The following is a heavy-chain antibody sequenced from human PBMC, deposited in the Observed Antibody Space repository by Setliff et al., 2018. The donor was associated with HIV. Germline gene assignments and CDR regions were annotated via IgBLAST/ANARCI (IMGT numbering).Heavy chain of an antibody. CDR1: GASISTGNYY. CDR3: ARGPYLGP. D-gene: IGHD2-2*01. J-gene: IGHJ5*02. V-gene: IGHV4-30-4*08. Sequence: PSETLSLTCTVSGASISTGNYYLTWIRQPPGKGLEWIGHMWYDGRIFYTPSLKSRVTMSIDTSKNQFSLDLDSVTAADTAVYYCARGPYLGPWGQGTLVTVSS. CDR2: MWYDGRI.